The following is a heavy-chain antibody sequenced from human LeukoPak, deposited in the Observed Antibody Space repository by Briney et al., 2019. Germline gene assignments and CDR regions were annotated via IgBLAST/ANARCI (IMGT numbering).Heavy chain of an antibody. J-gene: IGHJ4*02. CDR2: ISGSGGST. V-gene: IGHV3-23*01. CDR3: AKVPYDSSGYYYGIDY. D-gene: IGHD3-22*01. CDR1: GFTFSSYA. Sequence: GGSLRLSCAASGFTFSSYAMSWVRQAPGKGLEWVSAISGSGGSTYYADSVKGRFTISRDNPKNTLYLQMNSLRAEDTAVYYCAKVPYDSSGYYYGIDYWGQGTLVTVSS.